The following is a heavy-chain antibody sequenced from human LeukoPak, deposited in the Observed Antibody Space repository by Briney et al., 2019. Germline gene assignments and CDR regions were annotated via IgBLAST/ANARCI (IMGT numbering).Heavy chain of an antibody. Sequence: GGSLRLSCAASGFTFSNYWMHWVRQAPGKGLVWVSRISSDGSSTSYADSVKGRFTISRANAKNTLYLQMNSLRAEDTAVYYCARTAYSDYSLGFWGQGTLVTVSS. J-gene: IGHJ4*02. CDR1: GFTFSNYW. CDR3: ARTAYSDYSLGF. CDR2: ISSDGSST. V-gene: IGHV3-74*01. D-gene: IGHD5-12*01.